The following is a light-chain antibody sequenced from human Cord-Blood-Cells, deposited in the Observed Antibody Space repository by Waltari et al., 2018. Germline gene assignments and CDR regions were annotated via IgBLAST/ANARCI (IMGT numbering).Light chain of an antibody. CDR1: KLRVKY. CDR2: QDS. J-gene: IGLJ2*01. Sequence: SYELTQPPSVSVSPGQTASITCSGEKLRVKYPCWYQQKPGQSPVLVIYQDSKRPSGNPERFSGSNSGNTATLTISGTQAMDEADYYCQAWDSSTVVFGGGTKLTGL. CDR3: QAWDSSTVV. V-gene: IGLV3-1*01.